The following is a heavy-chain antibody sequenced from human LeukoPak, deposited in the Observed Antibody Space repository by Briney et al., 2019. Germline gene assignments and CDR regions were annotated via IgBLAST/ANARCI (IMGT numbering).Heavy chain of an antibody. J-gene: IGHJ4*02. CDR2: INGNSGDT. D-gene: IGHD5-18*01. Sequence: GASVTVSFKASGYTFTVYYMYWVRQAPGQGVEWMGWINGNSGDTKYAQKFQGRVTMTRDTSINTVYMELSGLRSDDTAVYYCARDGDTPMVDFDYWGQGTLVTVSS. CDR1: GYTFTVYY. V-gene: IGHV1-2*02. CDR3: ARDGDTPMVDFDY.